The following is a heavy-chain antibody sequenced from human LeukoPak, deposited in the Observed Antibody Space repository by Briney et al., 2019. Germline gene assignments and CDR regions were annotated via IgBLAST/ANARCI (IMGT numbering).Heavy chain of an antibody. D-gene: IGHD6-19*01. J-gene: IGHJ4*02. CDR3: AKDGELYSSGWYLNY. V-gene: IGHV3-30*02. CDR1: GFTFSSYG. Sequence: GGSLRLSCAASGFTFSSYGMHWVRQAPGEGPEWVAFIPYDGSNKYYADSLKGRFSISRDNSKNTLYLQMNSLRAEDTAVYYCAKDGELYSSGWYLNYWGQGTLVTVSS. CDR2: IPYDGSNK.